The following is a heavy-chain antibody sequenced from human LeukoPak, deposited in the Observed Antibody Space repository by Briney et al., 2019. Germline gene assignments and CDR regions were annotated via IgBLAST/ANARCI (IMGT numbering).Heavy chain of an antibody. CDR3: ARVGELLLWFGGEDY. J-gene: IGHJ4*02. CDR1: AFTSSSYA. V-gene: IGHV3-30*04. Sequence: GGYLTPSCAAAAFTSSSYAMQWVRQAPGKWREWVVVISLDGGNKSYTASVKGRFTISRDNSKNTVNLQMNSLRAGDTAVCYCARVGELLLWFGGEDYWGEGTLVTVSS. CDR2: ISLDGGNK. D-gene: IGHD3-10*01.